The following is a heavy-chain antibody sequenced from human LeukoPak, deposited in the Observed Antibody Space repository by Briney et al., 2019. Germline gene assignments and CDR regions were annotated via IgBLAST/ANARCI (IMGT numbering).Heavy chain of an antibody. CDR1: GITVSVNY. D-gene: IGHD3-10*01. CDR3: AKSGPPRWGIWFGEY. J-gene: IGHJ4*02. Sequence: GGSLRLSCAVSGITVSVNYMSWVRQAPGKGLEWVSTISGAGVETYYADSVKGRFTISRDNSKNTLYLQMDSLRAEDTAVYYCAKSGPPRWGIWFGEYWGQGTLVAVSS. CDR2: ISGAGVET. V-gene: IGHV3-23*01.